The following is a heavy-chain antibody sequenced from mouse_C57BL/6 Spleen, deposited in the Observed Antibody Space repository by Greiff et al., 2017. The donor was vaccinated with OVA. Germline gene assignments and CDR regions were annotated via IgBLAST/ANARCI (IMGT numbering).Heavy chain of an antibody. V-gene: IGHV5-6*01. CDR3: ARRRGYAMDY. CDR1: GFTFSSYG. Sequence: EVQLVESGGDLVKPGGSLKLSCAASGFTFSSYGMSWVRQTPDKRLEWVATISSGGSYTYYPDSVKGRFTISRDNAKNTLYLQMSSLKSEDTAMYYCARRRGYAMDYWGQGTSVTVSS. J-gene: IGHJ4*01. CDR2: ISSGGSYT.